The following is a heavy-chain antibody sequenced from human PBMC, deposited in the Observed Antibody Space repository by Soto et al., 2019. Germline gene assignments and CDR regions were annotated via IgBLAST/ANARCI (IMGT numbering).Heavy chain of an antibody. CDR1: GFSLSTSGMC. V-gene: IGHV2-70*17. D-gene: IGHD6-13*01. CDR2: IDWDDDK. J-gene: IGHJ4*02. CDR3: ERNGRIGSSWYYFDF. Sequence: SGPTLVNPTQTLTLTCTFSGFSLSTSGMCVSWIRQPPGKPLEWLARIDWDDDKFYSTSLKTRLSISKDTSTNQVVLTMTNMDPVDTATYYCERNGRIGSSWYYFDFWGQGTLVTVSS.